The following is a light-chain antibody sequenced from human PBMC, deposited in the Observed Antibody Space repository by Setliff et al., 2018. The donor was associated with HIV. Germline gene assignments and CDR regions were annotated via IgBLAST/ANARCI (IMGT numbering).Light chain of an antibody. CDR3: TSYTSSDTYV. CDR1: NSDVGGYNY. Sequence: QSALAQPASVSAAPGLSITISCTGTNSDVGGYNYVSWYVQEPGKAPKLIMYDFTSRPSGISNRFSGSKSANTASLTISGLRAEDEGDYFCTSYTSSDTYVFGSGTKVTVL. V-gene: IGLV2-14*03. CDR2: DFT. J-gene: IGLJ1*01.